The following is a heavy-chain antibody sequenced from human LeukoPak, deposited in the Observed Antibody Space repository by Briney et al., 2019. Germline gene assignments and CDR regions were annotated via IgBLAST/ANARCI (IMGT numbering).Heavy chain of an antibody. J-gene: IGHJ6*02. Sequence: GGSLRLSCAASGFTFSDYYMSWIRQAPGKGLEWVSSITGSGARYYADSVKGRFTISRDTSKNTLSLQMNSLRADDTAVYYCAKHIADYFYYGMDVWGHGTTVTVSS. CDR1: GFTFSDYY. CDR3: AKHIADYFYYGMDV. V-gene: IGHV3-23*01. CDR2: ITGSGAR.